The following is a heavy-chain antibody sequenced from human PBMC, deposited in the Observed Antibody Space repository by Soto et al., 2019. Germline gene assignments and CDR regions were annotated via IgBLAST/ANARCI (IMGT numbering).Heavy chain of an antibody. D-gene: IGHD5-18*01. CDR3: RRVDSYCPKVLDF. CDR1: GESICRCWPY. J-gene: IGHJ6*02. Sequence: TLSLACSVSGESICRCWPYQKKNSQHPGKGLEWIGNIYYSGRTYYNPSLKSRVTISVCTPKKQISMKMSPVTAADTAVYYCRRVDSYCPKVLDFWGQGTPVTVSS. V-gene: IGHV4-31*03. CDR2: IYYSGRT.